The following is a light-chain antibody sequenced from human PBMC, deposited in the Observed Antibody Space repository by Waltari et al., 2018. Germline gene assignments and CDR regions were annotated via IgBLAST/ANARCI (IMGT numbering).Light chain of an antibody. V-gene: IGKV1-8*01. Sequence: AIRMTLSPSSFSASTGDRVTITCRANQTINTYLAWYQQKPGKAPKLLIFASSTLQGGVPSRFSGSGSGTDFSLTISSLQSEDFATYYCQQYYSYPRTFGQGTNVEIK. J-gene: IGKJ1*01. CDR2: ASS. CDR1: QTINTY. CDR3: QQYYSYPRT.